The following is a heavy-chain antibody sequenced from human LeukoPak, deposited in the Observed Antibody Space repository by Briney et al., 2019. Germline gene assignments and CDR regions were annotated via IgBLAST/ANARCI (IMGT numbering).Heavy chain of an antibody. V-gene: IGHV1-2*02. Sequence: ASVKVSCKASGYTFTGYYMHWVRQAPGQGLEWMGWINPNSGGTKYEQKFQGRVTMTRDTSNSTAYMELSRLRSDDTAVYYCAKVSSYGFSTGDYDYWGQGTLVTVSS. CDR2: INPNSGGT. CDR1: GYTFTGYY. CDR3: AKVSSYGFSTGDYDY. D-gene: IGHD5-18*01. J-gene: IGHJ4*02.